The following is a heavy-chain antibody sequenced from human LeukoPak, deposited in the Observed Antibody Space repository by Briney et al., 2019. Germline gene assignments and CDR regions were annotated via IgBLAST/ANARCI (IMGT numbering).Heavy chain of an antibody. Sequence: ASVKVSCKASGYTFTSYYMHWVRQTPGQGLEWMGIINPSGGSTSYAQKFQGRVTMTRDTSTSTVYMELSSLRSEDTAVYYCARVGWLRSLYYYYGMDVWGQGTTVTVSS. J-gene: IGHJ6*02. CDR1: GYTFTSYY. CDR2: INPSGGST. CDR3: ARVGWLRSLYYYYGMDV. V-gene: IGHV1-46*01. D-gene: IGHD5-12*01.